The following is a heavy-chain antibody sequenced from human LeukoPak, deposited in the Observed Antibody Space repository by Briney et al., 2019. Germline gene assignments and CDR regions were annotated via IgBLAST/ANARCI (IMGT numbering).Heavy chain of an antibody. CDR1: GFTFSSYW. CDR2: INSDGSST. Sequence: PGGSLRLSCAASGFTFSSYWMHWVRQAPGKGLVWVSRINSDGSSTNYADSVKGRFTVSRDNAKNSLYLQMNSLRAEDTAVYYCARAWRTTVTTLGYWGQGTLVTVSS. CDR3: ARAWRTTVTTLGY. V-gene: IGHV3-74*01. D-gene: IGHD4-17*01. J-gene: IGHJ4*02.